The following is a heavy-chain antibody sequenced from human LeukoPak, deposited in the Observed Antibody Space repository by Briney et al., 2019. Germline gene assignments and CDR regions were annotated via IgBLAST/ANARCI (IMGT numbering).Heavy chain of an antibody. CDR2: ISGSGATT. V-gene: IGHV3-23*01. CDR1: GFTFIMYD. J-gene: IGHJ4*02. CDR3: AKYIASGKSVFDY. D-gene: IGHD3-10*01. Sequence: GGSLRLSCAASGFTFIMYDMTWVRQAPGKGLEWVSLISGSGATTYYADSVKGRFTISRDNSKNTLYLQMNSLRAEDTAVYYCAKYIASGKSVFDYWGQGTLVTVSS.